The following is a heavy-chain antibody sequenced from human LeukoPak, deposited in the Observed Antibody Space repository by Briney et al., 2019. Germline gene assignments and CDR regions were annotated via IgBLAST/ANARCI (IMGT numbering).Heavy chain of an antibody. CDR1: GGSISSYY. J-gene: IGHJ4*02. D-gene: IGHD3-22*01. CDR3: ARTIRYYYDSSGYHDY. CDR2: IYYSGST. Sequence: SETLSLTCTVSGGSISSYYWSWIRQPPGKGLEWIGYIYYSGSTNYNPSLKSRVTISVDTSKNQFSLKLSSVTAADTAVYYCARTIRYYYDSSGYHDYWGQGTLVTVSS. V-gene: IGHV4-59*01.